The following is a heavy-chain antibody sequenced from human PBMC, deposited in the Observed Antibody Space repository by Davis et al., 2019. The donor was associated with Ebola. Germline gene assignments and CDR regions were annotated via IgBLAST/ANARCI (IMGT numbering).Heavy chain of an antibody. CDR2: ISSSSSYI. CDR1: GFTFSSYA. Sequence: GESLKISCAASGFTFSSYAMSWVRQAPGKGLEWVSSISSSSSYIYYADSVKGRFTISRDNSKNTLYLQMNSLRAEDTAVYYCARPQMGRYSSSWYSAFDIWGQGTMVTVSS. CDR3: ARPQMGRYSSSWYSAFDI. J-gene: IGHJ3*02. V-gene: IGHV3-21*01. D-gene: IGHD6-13*01.